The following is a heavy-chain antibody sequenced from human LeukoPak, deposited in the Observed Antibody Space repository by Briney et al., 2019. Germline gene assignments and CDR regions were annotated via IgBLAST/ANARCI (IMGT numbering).Heavy chain of an antibody. Sequence: SVKVSCKASGGTFSSYAISWVRQAPGQGLEWMGRIIPILGIANYAQKFQGRVTITADKSTSTAYMELSSLRSEDTAVYYCARGPDYYDSSGYFDYWGQGTLVTVSS. J-gene: IGHJ4*02. CDR2: IIPILGIA. CDR1: GGTFSSYA. CDR3: ARGPDYYDSSGYFDY. D-gene: IGHD3-22*01. V-gene: IGHV1-69*04.